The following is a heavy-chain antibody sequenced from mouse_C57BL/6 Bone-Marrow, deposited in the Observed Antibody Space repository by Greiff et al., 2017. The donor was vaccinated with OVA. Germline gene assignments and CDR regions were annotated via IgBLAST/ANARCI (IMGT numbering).Heavy chain of an antibody. V-gene: IGHV1-18*01. J-gene: IGHJ1*03. Sequence: VQLQQSGPELVKPGASVKIPCKASGYTFTDYNMDWVKQSHGKSLEWIGDINPNNGGTIYNQKFKGKATLTVDKSSSTAYMELRSLTSEDTAVYYCAYGSSPYWYFDVWGTGTTVTVSS. CDR1: GYTFTDYN. CDR3: AYGSSPYWYFDV. D-gene: IGHD1-1*01. CDR2: INPNNGGT.